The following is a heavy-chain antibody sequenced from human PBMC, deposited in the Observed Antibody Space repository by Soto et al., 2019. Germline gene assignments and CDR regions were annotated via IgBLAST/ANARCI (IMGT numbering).Heavy chain of an antibody. J-gene: IGHJ3*02. Sequence: ASVKVYCKASGYTFTSYAMHWVRQAPGQGLEWMGWISAYNGNTNYAQKLQGRVTMTTDTSTSTAYMELRSLRSDDTAVYYCARDSSSGWYLDIWGQGTMVTVSS. D-gene: IGHD6-19*01. CDR2: ISAYNGNT. V-gene: IGHV1-18*01. CDR1: GYTFTSYA. CDR3: ARDSSSGWYLDI.